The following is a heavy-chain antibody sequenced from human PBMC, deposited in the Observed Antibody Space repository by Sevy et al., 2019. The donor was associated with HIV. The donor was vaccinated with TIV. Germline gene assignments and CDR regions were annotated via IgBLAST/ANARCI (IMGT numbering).Heavy chain of an antibody. CDR1: GFTFSSYA. D-gene: IGHD3-22*01. CDR3: AKGVVAYYYDSSGYYCAFDI. J-gene: IGHJ3*02. Sequence: GGSLRLSCAASGFTFSSYAMSWARQAPGKGLEWVSGISGSGGGTYYAYSVKGRFTISRDNSKNTVYVQMNSLRAEDTAVYYCAKGVVAYYYDSSGYYCAFDIWGQGTMVTVSS. V-gene: IGHV3-23*01. CDR2: ISGSGGGT.